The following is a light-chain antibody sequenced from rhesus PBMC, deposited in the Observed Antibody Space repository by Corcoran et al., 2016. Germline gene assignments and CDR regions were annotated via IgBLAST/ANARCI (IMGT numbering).Light chain of an antibody. Sequence: DIQMTQSPSSLSASVGDRVTITCRTSENVKNYLNWYQQKPGKAPRLLIYKTSILQSGVPSRFSGSGSGTDYTFTIRVLQSEDVATDYCQQNYGTPPTFGGGTKVEIK. CDR2: KTS. CDR1: ENVKNY. J-gene: IGKJ4*01. V-gene: IGKV1-74*01. CDR3: QQNYGTPPT.